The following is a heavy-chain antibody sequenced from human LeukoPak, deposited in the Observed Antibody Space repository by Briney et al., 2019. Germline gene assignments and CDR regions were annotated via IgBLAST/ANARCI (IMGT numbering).Heavy chain of an antibody. D-gene: IGHD1-26*01. J-gene: IGHJ4*02. Sequence: GGSLRLSCAASGFTFSNYGMHWVRQAPGKGLEWVAVISYDGSNKYYADSVKGRFTIPRDNSKNTLYLQMNSLRAEDTAVYHCAKDKYSGSYGPLDYWGQGTLVTVSS. CDR3: AKDKYSGSYGPLDY. CDR1: GFTFSNYG. V-gene: IGHV3-30*18. CDR2: ISYDGSNK.